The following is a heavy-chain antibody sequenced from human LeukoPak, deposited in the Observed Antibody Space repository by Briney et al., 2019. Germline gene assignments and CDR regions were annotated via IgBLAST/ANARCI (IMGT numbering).Heavy chain of an antibody. V-gene: IGHV3-30*02. J-gene: IGHJ4*02. CDR1: GFTFSSYG. D-gene: IGHD2-2*01. Sequence: PGGSLRLSCAASGFTFSSYGMHWVRQAPGKGLEWVAFIRYDGSNKYYADSVKGRFTISRDNSKNMLYLQMNSLRAEDTAVYYCAKAASASAAIDYWGQGTLVTVSS. CDR3: AKAASASAAIDY. CDR2: IRYDGSNK.